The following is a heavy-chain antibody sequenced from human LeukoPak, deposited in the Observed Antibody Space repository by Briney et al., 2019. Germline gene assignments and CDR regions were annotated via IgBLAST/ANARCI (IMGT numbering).Heavy chain of an antibody. CDR2: ISGSGGSS. Sequence: PGESLRLSCAASGFTLSSYAMSWVRQAPGKGLEWVSVISGSGGSSNYADSVKGRFTISRDNSKNTLFLQMNSLRADDTAVYYCARDYELGTAGTAYEYFDYWGQGTLVTVSS. V-gene: IGHV3-23*01. CDR3: ARDYELGTAGTAYEYFDY. CDR1: GFTLSSYA. D-gene: IGHD1-1*01. J-gene: IGHJ4*02.